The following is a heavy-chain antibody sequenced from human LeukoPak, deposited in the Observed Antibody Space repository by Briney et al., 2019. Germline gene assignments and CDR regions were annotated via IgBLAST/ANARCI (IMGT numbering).Heavy chain of an antibody. D-gene: IGHD3-22*01. CDR2: IIPIFGTA. J-gene: IGHJ6*03. V-gene: IGHV1-69*05. Sequence: SVKVSCKASGGTFSSYAISWVRQAPGQGLEWMGGIIPIFGTANYAQKFQGRVTFTTDESTTTAYMELRSLRSEDTAVYYCASEGNYDSSGYSRYNYYYMDVWGKGTAVTVSS. CDR1: GGTFSSYA. CDR3: ASEGNYDSSGYSRYNYYYMDV.